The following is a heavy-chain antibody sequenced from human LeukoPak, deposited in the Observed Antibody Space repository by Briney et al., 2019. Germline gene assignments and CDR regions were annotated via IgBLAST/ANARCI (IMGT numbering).Heavy chain of an antibody. D-gene: IGHD3-3*01. Sequence: ASVKVSCKASGYTFTGYYMHWVRQAPGQGLEWMGWINPNSGGTNYAQKFQGRVTMTRDTSISTAYMELSRLRSDDTAVYYCAGDGLRFLEWLFDYYYYGMDVWGQGTTVTVSS. CDR2: INPNSGGT. J-gene: IGHJ6*02. V-gene: IGHV1-2*02. CDR1: GYTFTGYY. CDR3: AGDGLRFLEWLFDYYYYGMDV.